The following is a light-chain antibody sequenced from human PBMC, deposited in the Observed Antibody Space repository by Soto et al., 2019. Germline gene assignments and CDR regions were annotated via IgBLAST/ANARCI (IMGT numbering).Light chain of an antibody. CDR3: HQYESSWT. Sequence: EIVLTQSPGTLSLSPGERATLSCRASQSISPTFLAWYQHKPGHAPRVLIYDASRRATGIPERFSGSGSGTDFTLTISRLEPEDFAVYYCHQYESSWTFGQGTKVEMK. CDR1: QSISPTF. CDR2: DAS. V-gene: IGKV3-20*01. J-gene: IGKJ1*01.